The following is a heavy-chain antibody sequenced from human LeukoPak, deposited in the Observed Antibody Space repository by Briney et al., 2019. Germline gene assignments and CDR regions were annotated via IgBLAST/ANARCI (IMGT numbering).Heavy chain of an antibody. CDR1: GFTFSSYA. V-gene: IGHV3-30*01. J-gene: IGHJ5*02. CDR3: ARGYSSSSIKNWFDP. D-gene: IGHD6-13*01. CDR2: ISYDGSNK. Sequence: GGSLRLSCAASGFTFSSYAMHWVRQAPGKGLEWVAVISYDGSNKYYADSVKGRFTIYGDNSKNTLYLQMNSPRAEDTAVYYCARGYSSSSIKNWFDPWGQGTLVTVSS.